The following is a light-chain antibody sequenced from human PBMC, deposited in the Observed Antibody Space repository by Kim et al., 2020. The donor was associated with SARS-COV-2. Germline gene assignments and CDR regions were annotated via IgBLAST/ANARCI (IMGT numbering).Light chain of an antibody. CDR1: TSDLGTYNY. CDR3: SSYRSDSTYV. CDR2: DVT. Sequence: GQSITISCTGTTSDLGTYNYVAWYQQHPDKVPKLMIYDVTKRPSGVSNRFSGSKSGNTASPTISGLQAEDEADYYCSSYRSDSTYVFGTGTKVTVL. V-gene: IGLV2-14*03. J-gene: IGLJ1*01.